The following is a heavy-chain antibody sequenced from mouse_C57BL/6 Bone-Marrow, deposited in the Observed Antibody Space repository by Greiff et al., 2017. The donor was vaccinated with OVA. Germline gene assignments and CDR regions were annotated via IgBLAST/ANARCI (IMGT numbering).Heavy chain of an antibody. D-gene: IGHD4-1*01. V-gene: IGHV1-22*01. CDR1: GYTFTDYN. CDR3: ARELAWYFDV. J-gene: IGHJ1*03. CDR2: INPNNGGT. Sequence: EVQLQQSGPELVKPGASVKMSCKASGYTFTDYNMHWVKQSHGKSLEWIGYINPNNGGTSYNQKFKGKAKLTVNKASSTAYMELRSLTSEDSEVYYCARELAWYFDVWGTGTTVTVSS.